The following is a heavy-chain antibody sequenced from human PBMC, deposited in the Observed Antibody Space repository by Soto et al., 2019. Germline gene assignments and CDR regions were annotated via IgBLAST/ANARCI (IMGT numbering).Heavy chain of an antibody. J-gene: IGHJ4*02. CDR1: GFTFSTYG. CDR3: AREVGPFYY. V-gene: IGHV3-33*01. CDR2: IWYDGSHK. D-gene: IGHD1-26*01. Sequence: GGSLRLSCAASGFTFSTYGMHWVRQAPGMGLEWVAVIWYDGSHKDYADSVKGRFTISRDNSKNTLYLQMNSLRVEDTAVYYCAREVGPFYYWGQGTLVTVSS.